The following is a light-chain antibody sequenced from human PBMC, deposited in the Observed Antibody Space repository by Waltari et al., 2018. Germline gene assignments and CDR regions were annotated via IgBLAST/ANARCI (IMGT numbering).Light chain of an antibody. CDR2: KAS. J-gene: IGKJ2*01. Sequence: DIQMTQSPSTLSASLGDSVTLTCRASRSIRTWLAWYQQKLGKAPKLLIYKASTLEGGVPSRFSGSGSETEFTLIITSLQPDDFATYYCQQYYTYPYTFGQGTKLEIK. V-gene: IGKV1-5*03. CDR3: QQYYTYPYT. CDR1: RSIRTW.